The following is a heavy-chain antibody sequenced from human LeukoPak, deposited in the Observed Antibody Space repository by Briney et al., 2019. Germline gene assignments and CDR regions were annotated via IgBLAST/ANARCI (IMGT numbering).Heavy chain of an antibody. V-gene: IGHV3-66*01. Sequence: RAGGSLRLSCAASGFTVSSNYMSWVRQAPGKGLEWVSVIYSGGSTYYADSVKGRFTISRDNAKNSLYLQMNSLRAEDTAVYYCARDVYYYDPYYFDYWGQGTLVTVSS. CDR3: ARDVYYYDPYYFDY. D-gene: IGHD3-22*01. CDR2: IYSGGST. CDR1: GFTVSSNY. J-gene: IGHJ4*02.